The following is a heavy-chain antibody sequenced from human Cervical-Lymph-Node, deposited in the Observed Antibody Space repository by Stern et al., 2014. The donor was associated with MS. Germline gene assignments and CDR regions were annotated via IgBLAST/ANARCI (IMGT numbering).Heavy chain of an antibody. Sequence: QVQLVESGAEVKKPGSSVKVSCKASGGTFSSYTIAWVRQAPGQGLEWMGEITPMCGTAKYAQRFHGRVTLTADKSTSQAYMEQTSLRSEDTAVFYCARTDYYDSSGYYDDAFDIWGQGTMVTVSS. CDR2: ITPMCGTA. CDR1: GGTFSSYT. V-gene: IGHV1-69*06. D-gene: IGHD3-22*01. CDR3: ARTDYYDSSGYYDDAFDI. J-gene: IGHJ3*02.